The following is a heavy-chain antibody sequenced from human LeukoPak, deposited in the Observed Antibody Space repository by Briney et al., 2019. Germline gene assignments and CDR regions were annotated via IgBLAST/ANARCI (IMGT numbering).Heavy chain of an antibody. D-gene: IGHD3-10*01. V-gene: IGHV4-38-2*01. J-gene: IGHJ4*02. Sequence: SETLSLTCAVSGYSISSGYYWGWIRQPPGKGLEWIGSIYHSGSTYYNPSLKSRVTISVDTSKNQFSLKLSSVTAADTAVYYCARTHGLWSGELLLDYWGQGTLVTVSS. CDR1: GYSISSGYY. CDR2: IYHSGST. CDR3: ARTHGLWSGELLLDY.